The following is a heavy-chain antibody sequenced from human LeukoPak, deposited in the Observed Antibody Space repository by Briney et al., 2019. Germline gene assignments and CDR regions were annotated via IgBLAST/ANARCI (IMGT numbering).Heavy chain of an antibody. J-gene: IGHJ6*02. V-gene: IGHV1-2*02. Sequence: ASVKVSCKASGYTFTGYYMHWVRQAPGQGLEWMGWINPNSGGTNYAQKFQGRVTMTRDTSISTAYMELSRLRCDDTAVYYCARFGITMVRGTFLDYYYYGMDVWGQGTTVTVSS. CDR1: GYTFTGYY. D-gene: IGHD3-10*01. CDR3: ARFGITMVRGTFLDYYYYGMDV. CDR2: INPNSGGT.